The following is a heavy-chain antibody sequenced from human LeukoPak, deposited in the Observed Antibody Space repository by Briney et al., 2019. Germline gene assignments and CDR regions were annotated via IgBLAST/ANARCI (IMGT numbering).Heavy chain of an antibody. CDR2: IYYSGST. Sequence: SETLSLTCTVSVGSLISYFWSWIRQPPGKGLEWIGYIYYSGSTNYNPSLKSRVTISVDTTKNQFSLKLSSVTAAGTAVYYCARDFNYDSSGYLYNWFDPWGQGTLVTVSS. J-gene: IGHJ5*02. V-gene: IGHV4-59*01. CDR3: ARDFNYDSSGYLYNWFDP. CDR1: VGSLISYF. D-gene: IGHD3-22*01.